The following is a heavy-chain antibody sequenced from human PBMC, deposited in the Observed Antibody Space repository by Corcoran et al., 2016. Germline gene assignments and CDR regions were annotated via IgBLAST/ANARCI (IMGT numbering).Heavy chain of an antibody. CDR2: INPSGGST. Sequence: QVQLVQSGAEVKKPGASVKVSCKASGYTFTSYYMHWVRLAPGQGLEWMGIINPSGGSTSYAQKFQGRVTMTRDTSTSTVYMELSSLRSEDTAVYYCARDGYYGSGSPYFDYWGQGTLVTVSS. CDR3: ARDGYYGSGSPYFDY. V-gene: IGHV1-46*01. J-gene: IGHJ4*02. D-gene: IGHD3-10*01. CDR1: GYTFTSYY.